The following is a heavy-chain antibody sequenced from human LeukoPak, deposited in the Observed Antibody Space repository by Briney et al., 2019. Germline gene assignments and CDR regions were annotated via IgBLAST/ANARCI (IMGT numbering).Heavy chain of an antibody. D-gene: IGHD6-13*01. CDR2: ISSSSTTT. V-gene: IGHV3-48*01. CDR1: GFTFSSHS. Sequence: GGSLRLSCAASGFTFSSHSMNWVRQAPGKGLEWLSHISSSSTTTSYADSVKGRFTISRDNAKKSVYLQMNSLRAEDTAVYYCASWAGTATGFSGPFDYWGQGTLVTVSS. J-gene: IGHJ4*02. CDR3: ASWAGTATGFSGPFDY.